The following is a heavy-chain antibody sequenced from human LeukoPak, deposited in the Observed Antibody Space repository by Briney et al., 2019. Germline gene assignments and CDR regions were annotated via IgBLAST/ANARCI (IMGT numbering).Heavy chain of an antibody. CDR1: GFTFGSYA. Sequence: GGSLRLSCAASGFTFGSYAMSWVRQAPGKGLEWVSAISGSGGSTYYADSVKGRFTISRDNSKNTLYLQMNSLKTEDTAVYYCTTYSSGSCPFWGQGTLVTVSS. CDR2: ISGSGGST. D-gene: IGHD6-19*01. CDR3: TTYSSGSCPF. V-gene: IGHV3-23*01. J-gene: IGHJ4*02.